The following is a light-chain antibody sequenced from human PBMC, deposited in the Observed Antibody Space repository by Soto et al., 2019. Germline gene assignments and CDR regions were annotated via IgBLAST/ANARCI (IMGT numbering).Light chain of an antibody. V-gene: IGLV1-51*01. J-gene: IGLJ1*01. Sequence: QSVLTQPPAVSAAPGPKVSISCSGSSSNIGGNSVSWYKQLPGTAPKLLISDDNKRPSGIPDRFSGSKSGTSATLSITGFQTVDEADYYCGLWDSSLSGDVVGTGTKATVL. CDR3: GLWDSSLSGDV. CDR1: SSNIGGNS. CDR2: DDN.